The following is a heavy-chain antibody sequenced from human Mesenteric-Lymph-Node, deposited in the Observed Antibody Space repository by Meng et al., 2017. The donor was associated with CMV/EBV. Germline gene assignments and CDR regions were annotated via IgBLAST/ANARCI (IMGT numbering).Heavy chain of an antibody. CDR2: IWYDGSNK. D-gene: IGHD3-3*01. CDR3: ARDGTSGYYTIGYFDL. CDR1: GFTFSSYG. V-gene: IGHV3-33*01. J-gene: IGHJ2*01. Sequence: GGSLRLSCAASGFTFSSYGMHWVRQAPGKGLEWVAVIWYDGSNKYYADSVKGRFTISRDNSKNTLYLQMNSLRAEDTAVYYCARDGTSGYYTIGYFDLWGRGTLVTVSS.